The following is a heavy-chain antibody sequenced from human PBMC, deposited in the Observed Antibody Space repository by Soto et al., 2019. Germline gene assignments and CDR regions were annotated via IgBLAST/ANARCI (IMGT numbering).Heavy chain of an antibody. CDR3: ARHRSCFTGSPMSYFYSVTLL. CDR1: GGTITSHA. CDR2: IIPIFGTA. J-gene: IGHJ6*02. D-gene: IGHD2-2*02. V-gene: IGHV1-69*13. Sequence: SVNVSCKASGGTITSHAISWVRQAPGQGLEWMGGIIPIFGTANYAQKFQGRVTITADESTSTAYMELSSLRSEDTAVYYCARHRSCFTGSPMSYFYSVTLLCGQRTTVNV.